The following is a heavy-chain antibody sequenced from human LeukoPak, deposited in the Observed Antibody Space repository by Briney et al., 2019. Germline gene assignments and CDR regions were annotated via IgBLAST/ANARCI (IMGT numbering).Heavy chain of an antibody. CDR2: INHSGST. CDR1: GGSFSGYY. Sequence: SETLSLTCAVYGGSFSGYYWSWIRQPPGKGLEWIGEINHSGSTNYNPSLKSRVTMSVDTSKNQFSLKLSSVTAADTAVYYCARANPTYYYDSSGPLDPWGQGTLVTVSS. V-gene: IGHV4-34*01. D-gene: IGHD3-22*01. J-gene: IGHJ5*02. CDR3: ARANPTYYYDSSGPLDP.